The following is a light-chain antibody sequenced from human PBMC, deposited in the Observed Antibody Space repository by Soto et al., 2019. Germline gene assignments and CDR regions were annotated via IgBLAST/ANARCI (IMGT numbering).Light chain of an antibody. CDR3: SSYTSSSTSWV. Sequence: QSVLTQPASVSGSPGQSITISCTGTSSDIDGYNYVSWYQQHPGKAPKVMIYEVSNRPSGVSNRFSGSKSDNTASLTISGVQDEDEADYYCSSYTSSSTSWVFGGGTQLTVL. CDR2: EVS. J-gene: IGLJ3*02. V-gene: IGLV2-14*01. CDR1: SSDIDGYNY.